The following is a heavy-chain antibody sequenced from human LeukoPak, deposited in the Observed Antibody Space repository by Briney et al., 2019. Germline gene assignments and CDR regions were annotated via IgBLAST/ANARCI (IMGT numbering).Heavy chain of an antibody. CDR1: GLIFSSFW. CDR2: KKQEGREK. D-gene: IGHD5-18*01. J-gene: IGHJ4*02. Sequence: PGGPLTLSCTASGLIFSSFWKMWVRQAPGKGLEWVANKKQEGREKYYVDSVKGRFTISRDNAKNSLNLQMNSLSAEDTAVYYCATGTWIQLWLADYWGQGTLVTVSS. CDR3: ATGTWIQLWLADY. V-gene: IGHV3-7*05.